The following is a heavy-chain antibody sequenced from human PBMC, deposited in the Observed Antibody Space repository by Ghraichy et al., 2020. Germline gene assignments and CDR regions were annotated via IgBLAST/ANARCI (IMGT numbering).Heavy chain of an antibody. Sequence: SETLSLTCTVSGGSINTYYWSWIRQPPGKGLEWIGYIYYSGSTNYNPSLKSRVTISVDTSKNQFSLKLSSVTAADTAVYYCARGGSVPEWLVFRYWGQGTLVTVSS. CDR1: GGSINTYY. CDR3: ARGGSVPEWLVFRY. J-gene: IGHJ4*02. CDR2: IYYSGST. D-gene: IGHD6-19*01. V-gene: IGHV4-59*01.